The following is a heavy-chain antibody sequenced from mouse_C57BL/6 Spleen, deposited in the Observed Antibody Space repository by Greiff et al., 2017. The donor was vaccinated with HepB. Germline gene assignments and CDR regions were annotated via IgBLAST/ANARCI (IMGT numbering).Heavy chain of an antibody. CDR2: IWRGGST. J-gene: IGHJ4*01. Sequence: VQRVESGPGLVQPSQSLSITCTVSGFSLTSYGVHWVRQSPGKGLEWLGVIWRGGSTDYNAAFMSRLSSTKDNSKSQVFFKMNSLQADDTAIYYCAKNPIYYGMYYWGQGTAVTVSS. V-gene: IGHV2-5*01. CDR1: GFSLTSYG. CDR3: AKNPIYYGMYY.